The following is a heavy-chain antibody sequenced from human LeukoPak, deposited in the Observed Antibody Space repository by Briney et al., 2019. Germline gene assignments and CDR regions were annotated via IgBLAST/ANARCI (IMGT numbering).Heavy chain of an antibody. J-gene: IGHJ6*03. D-gene: IGHD3-16*01. CDR3: VKGGGGGLIYYYYMDV. Sequence: GGSLRLSCAASGFTCDDYAMHWVRQAPGKGLEWVSGITWNSDSIDYADSVKGRFTISRDNAKNSLYLQMNSLRAEDMALYYCVKGGGGGLIYYYYMDVWGKGTTVTVSS. V-gene: IGHV3-9*03. CDR2: ITWNSDSI. CDR1: GFTCDDYA.